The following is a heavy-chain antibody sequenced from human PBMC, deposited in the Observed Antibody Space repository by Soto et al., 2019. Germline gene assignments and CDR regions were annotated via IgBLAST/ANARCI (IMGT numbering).Heavy chain of an antibody. D-gene: IGHD1-26*01. CDR3: TTGREWEILYYYGMDV. V-gene: IGHV3-15*07. CDR2: IKSKTDGGTT. CDR1: GFTFSNAW. Sequence: GGSLRLSCAASGFTFSNAWMNWVRQAPGKGLEWVGRIKSKTDGGTTDYAAPVKGRFPISSDDSKNTLYLQMNSLKTEDTAVYYCTTGREWEILYYYGMDVWGQGTTVTVSS. J-gene: IGHJ6*02.